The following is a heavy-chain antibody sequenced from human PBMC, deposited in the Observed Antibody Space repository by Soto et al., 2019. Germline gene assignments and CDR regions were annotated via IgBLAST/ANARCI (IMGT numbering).Heavy chain of an antibody. CDR3: PKENGYSSSWFEFDY. Sequence: EVQLLESGGGLVQPGGSLRLSCAASGFTFSSYAMSWVRQAPGKVLEWVSAISGSGGSTYYADSLKGRFTISRDNSNNPLYLQMNSLRAEDTAVYDCPKENGYSSSWFEFDYWGQRTLVTVSS. V-gene: IGHV3-23*01. J-gene: IGHJ4*02. CDR1: GFTFSSYA. CDR2: ISGSGGST. D-gene: IGHD6-13*01.